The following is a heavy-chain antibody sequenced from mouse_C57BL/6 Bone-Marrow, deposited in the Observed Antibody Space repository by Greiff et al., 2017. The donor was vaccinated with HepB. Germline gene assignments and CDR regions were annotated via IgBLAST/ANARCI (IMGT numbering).Heavy chain of an antibody. D-gene: IGHD2-1*01. Sequence: QVQLQQSGAELVKPGASVKISCKASGYAFSSYWMNWVSQRPGKGLGWIGQIYPGDGDTNSNGKFKGKATLTADKSSSTAYMQLSSLTSEDSAVYFCARHYGNYRYYAMDYWGQGTSVTVSS. CDR2: IYPGDGDT. J-gene: IGHJ4*01. CDR1: GYAFSSYW. CDR3: ARHYGNYRYYAMDY. V-gene: IGHV1-80*01.